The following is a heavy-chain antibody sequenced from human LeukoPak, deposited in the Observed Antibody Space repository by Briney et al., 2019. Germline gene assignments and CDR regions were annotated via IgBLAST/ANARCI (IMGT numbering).Heavy chain of an antibody. J-gene: IGHJ5*02. Sequence: GGSLRLSCAASGFTFSSYEMNWVRQAPGKGLEWVSYISSSGSTIYYADSVKGRFTISRDNAKNSLYLQMNSLRAEDTAVYYCARDQSRHCSGGSCYYRSYNWFDPWGQGTLVTVSS. CDR1: GFTFSSYE. V-gene: IGHV3-48*03. CDR3: ARDQSRHCSGGSCYYRSYNWFDP. D-gene: IGHD2-15*01. CDR2: ISSSGSTI.